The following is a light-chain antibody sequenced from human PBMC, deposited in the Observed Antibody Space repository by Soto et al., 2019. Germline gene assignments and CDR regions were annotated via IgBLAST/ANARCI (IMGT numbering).Light chain of an antibody. CDR1: SSDVLGYHY. J-gene: IGLJ1*01. V-gene: IGLV2-14*01. CDR3: SSYSISTAYL. Sequence: QSVMPQPASVSGSPGQSMTISFTGTSSDVLGYHYVSWYQLLPGKAPKLILFEVSIRPSGVSYRFSGSKSGNTASLTISGLQAEDEADYFCSSYSISTAYLFGTGTKV. CDR2: EVS.